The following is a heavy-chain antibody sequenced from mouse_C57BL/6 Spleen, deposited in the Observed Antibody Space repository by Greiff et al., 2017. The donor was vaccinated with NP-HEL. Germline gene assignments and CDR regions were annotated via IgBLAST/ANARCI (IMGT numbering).Heavy chain of an antibody. V-gene: IGHV1-75*01. Sequence: VQLQQSGPELVKPGASVKISCKASGYTFTDYYINWVKQRPGQGLEWIGWIFPGSGSTYYNEKFKGKATLTVDKSSSTAYMLLSSLTSEDSAVYFCAREEGYGSIKFAYWGQGTLVTVSA. CDR3: AREEGYGSIKFAY. J-gene: IGHJ3*01. CDR2: IFPGSGST. D-gene: IGHD1-1*01. CDR1: GYTFTDYY.